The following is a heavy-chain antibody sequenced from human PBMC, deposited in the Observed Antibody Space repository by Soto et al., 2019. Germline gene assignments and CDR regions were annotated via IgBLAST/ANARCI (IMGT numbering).Heavy chain of an antibody. D-gene: IGHD5-18*01. CDR3: AKVLGSYGRGGYYYYYGMDV. Sequence: EVQLLESGGGLVQPGGSLRLSCAASGFTFSSYAMSWVRQAPGKGLEWVSAISGSGGSTYYADSVKGRFTISRDNSKNTLYLQRNSLRAEDTAVDYCAKVLGSYGRGGYYYYYGMDVWGQGTTVTVSS. CDR2: ISGSGGST. J-gene: IGHJ6*02. V-gene: IGHV3-23*01. CDR1: GFTFSSYA.